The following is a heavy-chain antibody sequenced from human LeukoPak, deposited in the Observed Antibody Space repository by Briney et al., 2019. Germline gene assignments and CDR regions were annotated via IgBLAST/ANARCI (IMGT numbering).Heavy chain of an antibody. V-gene: IGHV3-23*01. D-gene: IGHD5-24*01. CDR2: FSGSGGNT. CDR3: TRVGYIDEGIDY. CDR1: GFTFSYYA. Sequence: QAGGSLRLSCAASGFTFSYYALSWVRQAPGKGLEWVSAFSGSGGNTYYADSVKGRFTTSRDNSKNTLYLQMNSLRAEDTAIYYCTRVGYIDEGIDYWGQGTLVTVSS. J-gene: IGHJ4*02.